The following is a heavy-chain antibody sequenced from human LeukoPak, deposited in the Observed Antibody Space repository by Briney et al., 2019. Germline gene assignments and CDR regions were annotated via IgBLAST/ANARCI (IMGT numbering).Heavy chain of an antibody. CDR3: ARGGYDKDFDY. J-gene: IGHJ4*02. CDR2: ISGSGGST. V-gene: IGHV3-23*01. Sequence: GGTLRLSCAASGFTFSSYGMSWVRQAPGKGLEWVSAISGSGGSTYYADSVKGRFTISRDNSKNTLYLQMNSLRAEDTAVYYCARGGYDKDFDYWGQGTLVTVSS. CDR1: GFTFSSYG. D-gene: IGHD5-12*01.